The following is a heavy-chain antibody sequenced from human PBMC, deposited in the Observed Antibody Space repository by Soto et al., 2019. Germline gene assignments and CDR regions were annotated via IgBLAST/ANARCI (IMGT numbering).Heavy chain of an antibody. V-gene: IGHV4-59*01. Sequence: TSETLSLTCTVSGGSISSYYLSWIRQPPGKRLEWIGYIYYSGSTNYNPSLKSRVTISVDTSKNQFSLKLSSVTAADTAVYYCARDRRGGRMDVWGQGTTVTVSS. CDR3: ARDRRGGRMDV. CDR1: GGSISSYY. CDR2: IYYSGST. J-gene: IGHJ6*02. D-gene: IGHD3-10*01.